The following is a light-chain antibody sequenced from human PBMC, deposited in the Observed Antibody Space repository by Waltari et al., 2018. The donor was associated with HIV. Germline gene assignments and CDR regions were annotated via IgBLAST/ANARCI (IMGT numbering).Light chain of an antibody. V-gene: IGKV3-11*01. Sequence: DIVLTQSPATLSLSPGERATLSCRASQSVSSYLAWYQQKPGQTPRLLIYAASNRATGIPARCSGSGSGTDFTLTISSLEPEDLAVYYCQQRSNWPPWTFGQGTKVEIK. CDR2: AAS. CDR3: QQRSNWPPWT. J-gene: IGKJ1*01. CDR1: QSVSSY.